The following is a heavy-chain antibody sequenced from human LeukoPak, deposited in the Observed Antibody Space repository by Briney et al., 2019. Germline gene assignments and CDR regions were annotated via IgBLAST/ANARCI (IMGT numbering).Heavy chain of an antibody. CDR1: GFTFRSHD. V-gene: IGHV3-23*01. D-gene: IGHD6-19*01. J-gene: IGHJ4*02. Sequence: GGSLRLSCSASGFTFRSHDMSWVRQAPGKGLEWVSGISGSGGRTYYVDSVKGRFTISRDNSQNTLYLQINSLRAEDTAVYYCAKGGSGWGIIGYWGQGTLVTVSS. CDR2: ISGSGGRT. CDR3: AKGGSGWGIIGY.